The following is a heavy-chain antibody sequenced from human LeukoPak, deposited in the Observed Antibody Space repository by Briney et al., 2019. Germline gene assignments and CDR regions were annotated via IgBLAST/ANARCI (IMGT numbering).Heavy chain of an antibody. Sequence: GGSLRLSCSASGFTFSSYAMHWVRQAPGKGLEYVSAISSNGGSTYYADSVKGRFTISRDNSKNTLYLQMSSLRAEDTAVYYCARYITVGATYQHFDYWGQGTLVTVSS. V-gene: IGHV3-64D*06. CDR3: ARYITVGATYQHFDY. J-gene: IGHJ4*02. CDR1: GFTFSSYA. CDR2: ISSNGGST. D-gene: IGHD1-26*01.